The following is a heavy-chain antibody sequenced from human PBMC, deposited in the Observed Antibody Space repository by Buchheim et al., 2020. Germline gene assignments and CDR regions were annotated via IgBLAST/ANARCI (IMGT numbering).Heavy chain of an antibody. D-gene: IGHD3-3*01. CDR3: TRQSTSFGASTHTNGMYV. CDR1: GGSISSTSYY. J-gene: IGHJ6*01. Sequence: QLQLQESGPGLVKPSETLSLTCTVSGGSISSTSYYWVWIRQPPGKGLEWIGNIYYSGSTYYNPTLKSRVTISLDTSKNQFSRKLRSVTAADAAVYYCTRQSTSFGASTHTNGMYVWGQGNT. CDR2: IYYSGST. V-gene: IGHV4-39*01.